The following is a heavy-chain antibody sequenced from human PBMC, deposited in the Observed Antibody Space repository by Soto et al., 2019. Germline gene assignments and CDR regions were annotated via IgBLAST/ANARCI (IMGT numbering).Heavy chain of an antibody. CDR3: AREITSNYYYYYGMDV. D-gene: IGHD1-20*01. J-gene: IGHJ6*02. V-gene: IGHV1-18*01. Sequence: ASVKVSCKASGYTFTSYGISWVRQAPGQGLEWMGWISAYNGNTSYAQKLQGRVTMTTDTSTSTAYMELRSLRSDDTAVYYCAREITSNYYYYYGMDVWGQGTTVTVSS. CDR2: ISAYNGNT. CDR1: GYTFTSYG.